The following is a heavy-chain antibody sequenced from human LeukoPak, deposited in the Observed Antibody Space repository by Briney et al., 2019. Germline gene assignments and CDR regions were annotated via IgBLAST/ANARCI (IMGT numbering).Heavy chain of an antibody. D-gene: IGHD3-10*01. J-gene: IGHJ4*02. CDR3: AAAAYGSGSYTVDY. CDR1: GGSISSYC. CDR2: IYYRGST. Sequence: SSETLSLTCSVAGGSISSYCWSWIRQPPGKGLEWIGYIYYRGSTKYNPSLKSRVTISVDTSNNQFSLKLSSVTAADTAVYYCAAAAYGSGSYTVDYWGQGTLVTVSS. V-gene: IGHV4-59*01.